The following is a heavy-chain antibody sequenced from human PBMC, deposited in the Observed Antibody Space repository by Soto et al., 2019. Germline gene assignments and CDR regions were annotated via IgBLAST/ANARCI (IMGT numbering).Heavy chain of an antibody. D-gene: IGHD4-17*01. V-gene: IGHV4-30-2*01. CDR2: IYHSGST. J-gene: IGHJ6*02. CDR1: GGSISSGGYS. Sequence: QLQLQESGSGLVKPSQTLSLTCAVSGGSISSGGYSWSWIRQPPGKGLEWIGYIYHSGSTYYNPSLKTRLPISVDRSKTQFSLKLTSLTAADTAVYYCAITPYGNYVYGLDVWCQGTTVTVSS. CDR3: AITPYGNYVYGLDV.